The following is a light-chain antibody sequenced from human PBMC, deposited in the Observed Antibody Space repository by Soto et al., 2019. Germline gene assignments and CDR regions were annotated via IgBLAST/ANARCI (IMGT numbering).Light chain of an antibody. J-gene: IGKJ2*01. CDR2: AAS. CDR1: QRITNW. V-gene: IGKV1-12*02. CDR3: QQANSFPYT. Sequence: DIQMTQSPSSVSASVGDRVTITCRASQRITNWLAWYQQTPGKAPKLLIYAASSLHSGVQSRFSGSGSGTEFTLTISSLQPEDFATYYCQQANSFPYTFGPGTKLEIK.